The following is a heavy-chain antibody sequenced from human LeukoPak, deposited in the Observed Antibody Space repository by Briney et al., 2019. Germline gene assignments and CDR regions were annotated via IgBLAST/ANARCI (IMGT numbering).Heavy chain of an antibody. D-gene: IGHD2-2*01. V-gene: IGHV1-2*04. CDR2: INPNSGGT. CDR3: ARGVGYCSSTSCYVSLGDYYGMDV. CDR1: GYTFTSYY. J-gene: IGHJ6*02. Sequence: ASVKVSCKASGYTFTSYYMHWVRQAPGQGLEWMGWINPNSGGTNYAQKFQGWVTMTRDTSISTAYMELSRLRSDDTAVYYCARGVGYCSSTSCYVSLGDYYGMDVWGQGTTVTVSS.